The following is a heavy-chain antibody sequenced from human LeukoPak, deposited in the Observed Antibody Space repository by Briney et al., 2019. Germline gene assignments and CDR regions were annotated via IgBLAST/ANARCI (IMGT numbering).Heavy chain of an antibody. J-gene: IGHJ4*02. V-gene: IGHV3-7*01. CDR1: GFTFAASW. D-gene: IGHD1-26*01. Sequence: QPGGSLRLSCAASGFTFAASWMAWVRQAPGKGLEWVANIRQDGNKKYSVDSVKGRFTISRDNAKNSLYLQMNSLRAEDTAVYYCARVLVGEGDYWGQGTLVTVSS. CDR2: IRQDGNKK. CDR3: ARVLVGEGDY.